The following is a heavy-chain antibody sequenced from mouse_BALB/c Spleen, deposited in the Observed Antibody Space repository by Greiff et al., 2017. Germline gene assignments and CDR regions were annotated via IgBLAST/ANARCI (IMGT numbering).Heavy chain of an antibody. CDR2: IWTGGGT. Sequence: VHLVESGPGLVAPSQSLSITCTVSGFSLTSYDISWIRQPPGKGLEWLGVIWTGGGTNYNSAFMSRLSISKDNSKSQVFLKMNSLQTDDTAIYYCVRDPMDYWGQGTSVTVSS. J-gene: IGHJ4*01. CDR1: GFSLTSYD. CDR3: VRDPMDY. V-gene: IGHV2-9-2*01.